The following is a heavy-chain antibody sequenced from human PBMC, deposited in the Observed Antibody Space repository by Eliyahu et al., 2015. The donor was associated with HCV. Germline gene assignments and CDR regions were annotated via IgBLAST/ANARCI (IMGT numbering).Heavy chain of an antibody. D-gene: IGHD1-7*01. J-gene: IGHJ4*02. V-gene: IGHV4-59*01. CDR2: IYYSGST. CDR1: GGSISSYY. Sequence: QVQLQESGPGLVKPSETLSLTCTVSGGSISSYYWSWVRQPPGKGLEWIGYIYYSGSTNYNPSLKSRVTISVDTSKNQFSLKLSSVTAADTAVYYCARGYNWNYGAYFDYWGQGTLVTVSS. CDR3: ARGYNWNYGAYFDY.